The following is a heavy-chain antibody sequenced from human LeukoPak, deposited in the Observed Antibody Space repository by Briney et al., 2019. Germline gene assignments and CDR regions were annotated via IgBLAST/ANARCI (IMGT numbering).Heavy chain of an antibody. CDR2: ISGSGGST. CDR1: GFTFSSYA. Sequence: PGGSLRLSCAASGFTFSSYAMSWVRQAPGKGLEWVSAISGSGGSTYYADSVKGRFTISRDNSKNTLYLQMNSLRAEDTAVYYCAKDTGRGGAIVVVPAAMGGKGYWGQGTLVTVSS. J-gene: IGHJ4*02. V-gene: IGHV3-23*01. CDR3: AKDTGRGGAIVVVPAAMGGKGY. D-gene: IGHD2-2*01.